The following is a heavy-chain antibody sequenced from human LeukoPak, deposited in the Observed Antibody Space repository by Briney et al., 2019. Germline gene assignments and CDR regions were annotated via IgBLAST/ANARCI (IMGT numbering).Heavy chain of an antibody. V-gene: IGHV3-7*03. Sequence: GGSLRLSCAVSGFTFSGFWMSWSRQAPGKGLEWVASINSDGSEGYYADVVKGRFTMSRDKAKNSLYLQINSRRAEDTAVYYCAREPSEQWLLPHSYYGMDVWGQGTTVTVSS. CDR3: AREPSEQWLLPHSYYGMDV. CDR2: INSDGSEG. J-gene: IGHJ6*02. CDR1: GFTFSGFW. D-gene: IGHD6-19*01.